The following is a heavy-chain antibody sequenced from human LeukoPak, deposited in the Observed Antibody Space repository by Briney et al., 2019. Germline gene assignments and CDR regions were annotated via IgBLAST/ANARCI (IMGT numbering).Heavy chain of an antibody. V-gene: IGHV3-23*01. J-gene: IGHJ6*02. CDR1: GFTFSSDA. CDR2: ISGSGGST. Sequence: GGSLRLSCAASGFTFSSDAMNWFRQAPGNWLDCVSAISGSGGSTYYADSVKCRFTISRDNSKNPLYLQMNSLRAEATAVYYCAKDKDSSSWYPYGMDVWGQGTTVTVSS. D-gene: IGHD6-13*01. CDR3: AKDKDSSSWYPYGMDV.